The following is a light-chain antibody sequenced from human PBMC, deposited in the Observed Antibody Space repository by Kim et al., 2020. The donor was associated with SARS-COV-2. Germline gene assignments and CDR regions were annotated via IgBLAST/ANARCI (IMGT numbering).Light chain of an antibody. CDR2: WAS. Sequence: DIVMTQSPDSLAVSLGERATINCKSSQSVLYSSNNKNYLAWYQQKAGQPPKLLIYWASTRESGVPDRFSGSGSGTDFTLTIISLQAEDVAVYYCQQYYSTPRTFGQGTKLEI. CDR3: QQYYSTPRT. CDR1: QSVLYSSNNKNY. J-gene: IGKJ2*01. V-gene: IGKV4-1*01.